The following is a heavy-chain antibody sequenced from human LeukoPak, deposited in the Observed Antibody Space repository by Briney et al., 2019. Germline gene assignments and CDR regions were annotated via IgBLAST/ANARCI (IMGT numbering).Heavy chain of an antibody. Sequence: PSETLSLTCTVSGGSITNDYWSWIRQPPGKGLEWIGYISYSGLTNYNPSLKSRVTISLDTSKTQFSLNLSSVTAADTAIYYCAGLSVAGRGGFDYWGQGTLVTVSS. CDR3: AGLSVAGRGGFDY. CDR2: ISYSGLT. J-gene: IGHJ4*02. CDR1: GGSITNDY. V-gene: IGHV4-59*08. D-gene: IGHD6-19*01.